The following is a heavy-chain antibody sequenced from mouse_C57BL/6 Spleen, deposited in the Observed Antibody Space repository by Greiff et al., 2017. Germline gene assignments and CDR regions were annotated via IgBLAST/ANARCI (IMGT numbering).Heavy chain of an antibody. CDR3: ARPYYGSSYSWFAY. D-gene: IGHD1-1*01. V-gene: IGHV5-4*03. CDR1: GFTFSSYA. J-gene: IGHJ3*01. Sequence: EVKVVESGGGLVKPGGSLKLSCAASGFTFSSYAMSWVRQTPEKRLEWVATISDGGSYTYYPDNVKGRFTISRDNAKNNLYLQMSHLKSEDTAMYYCARPYYGSSYSWFAYWGQGTLVTVSA. CDR2: ISDGGSYT.